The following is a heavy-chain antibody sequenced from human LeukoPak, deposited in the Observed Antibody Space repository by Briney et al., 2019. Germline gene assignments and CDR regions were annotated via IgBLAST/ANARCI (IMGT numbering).Heavy chain of an antibody. CDR3: TRALAAAANFDY. CDR1: GFTFSCYA. V-gene: IGHV3-23*01. D-gene: IGHD6-13*01. Sequence: PGGSLRLSCAASGFTFSCYAMSWVRQAPGKGLEWVSAISGSGGSTYYADSVKGRFTISRDNSKNTLYLQMNSLRAEDTAVYYCTRALAAAANFDYWGQGTLVTVSS. CDR2: ISGSGGST. J-gene: IGHJ4*02.